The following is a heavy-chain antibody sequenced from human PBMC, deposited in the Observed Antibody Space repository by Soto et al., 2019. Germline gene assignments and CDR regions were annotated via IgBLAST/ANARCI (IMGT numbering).Heavy chain of an antibody. Sequence: QVQLQEWGPGLVKPSETLSLTCSVSGVSISSYYWSWIRQPPGKGLEWIGSIYYTGSTNYNPSLTSXXTXSXVTSKNQFSLTMNSVTAADTAMSYCANSSGWYYFAYWGQGTLVTVSS. J-gene: IGHJ4*02. CDR3: ANSSGWYYFAY. D-gene: IGHD6-19*01. CDR1: GVSISSYY. V-gene: IGHV4-59*13. CDR2: IYYTGST.